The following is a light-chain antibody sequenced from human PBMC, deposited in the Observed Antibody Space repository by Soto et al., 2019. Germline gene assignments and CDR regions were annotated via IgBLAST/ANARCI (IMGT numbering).Light chain of an antibody. Sequence: EIVLTQSPGTLSLSPGERATLSCRASQSISSSYLAWYQQKPGQAPGLLIYGACSRATGIPDRFSGSGSGTDFTLTISRLEPEDFAVYYCQQYGSSPGTFGQGTKLEIK. CDR3: QQYGSSPGT. CDR1: QSISSSY. J-gene: IGKJ2*01. CDR2: GAC. V-gene: IGKV3-20*01.